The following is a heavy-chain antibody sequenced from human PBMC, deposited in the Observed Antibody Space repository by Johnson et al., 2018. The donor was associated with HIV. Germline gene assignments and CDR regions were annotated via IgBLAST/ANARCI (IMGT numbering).Heavy chain of an antibody. CDR1: GFTFSVYD. V-gene: IGHV3-13*01. Sequence: QLVESGGGLVQPGGSLRLSCTASGFTFSVYDMHWVRQATGKGLEWVSAVGNDGDTYYSGSVKGRFAVSRENAKNSLSLQMNSLRAGDTAVYFCARGRDLSAFDIWGRGTMVTVSS. J-gene: IGHJ3*02. CDR2: VGNDGDT. D-gene: IGHD5-24*01. CDR3: ARGRDLSAFDI.